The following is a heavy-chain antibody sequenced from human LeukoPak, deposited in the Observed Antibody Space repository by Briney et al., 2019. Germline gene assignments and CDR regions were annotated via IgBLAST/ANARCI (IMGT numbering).Heavy chain of an antibody. CDR1: GFTFSSYS. CDR2: ISSSSSYI. V-gene: IGHV3-21*01. J-gene: IGHJ6*02. CDR3: ARAYCSGGSCYSHYYYGMDV. D-gene: IGHD2-15*01. Sequence: GGSLRLSCAASGFTFSSYSMNWVRQAPGKGLEWVSSISSSSSYIYYADSVKGRFTISRDNAKNSLYLQMNSLRAEDTAVYYCARAYCSGGSCYSHYYYGMDVWGQGTTVTVSS.